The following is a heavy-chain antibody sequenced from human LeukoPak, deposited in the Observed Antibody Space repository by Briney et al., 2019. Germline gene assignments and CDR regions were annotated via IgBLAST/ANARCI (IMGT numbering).Heavy chain of an antibody. CDR1: GGSISSSSYY. Sequence: SQTLSLTCTVSGGSISSSSYYWGWIRQPPGKGLEWIGSIYYSGSTYYNPSLKSRVTISVDTSKNQFSLKLSSVTAADTAVYYCARQGSSSWYYWGQGTLVTVSS. J-gene: IGHJ4*02. D-gene: IGHD6-13*01. V-gene: IGHV4-39*01. CDR2: IYYSGST. CDR3: ARQGSSSWYY.